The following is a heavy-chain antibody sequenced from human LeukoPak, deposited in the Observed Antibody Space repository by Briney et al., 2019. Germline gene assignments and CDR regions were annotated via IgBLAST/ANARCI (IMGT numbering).Heavy chain of an antibody. V-gene: IGHV3-33*08. D-gene: IGHD6-13*01. CDR2: IWYDGSNK. Sequence: GGSLRLSCAASGFNFNSHGMHWVRQAPGKGLEWVAVIWYDGSNKYYADSVKGRFTISRDNSKNTLYLQMNSLRAEDTAVYYCAREKFLAAAGTRGSWFDPWGQGTLVTVSS. J-gene: IGHJ5*02. CDR3: AREKFLAAAGTRGSWFDP. CDR1: GFNFNSHG.